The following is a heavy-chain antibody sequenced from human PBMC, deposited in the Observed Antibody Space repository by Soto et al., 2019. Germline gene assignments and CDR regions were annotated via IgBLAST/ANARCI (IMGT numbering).Heavy chain of an antibody. CDR2: IYYSGST. Sequence: SATLSLTCTVSGGSIISSYYWSWIRQPPGKGLEWIGYIYYSGSTNYNPSLKSRVTISIDMSKNQFSLKLSAVTAADTAVYYCARGTTVTPVSYFDYWGRGTLVTVSS. CDR1: GGSIISSYY. D-gene: IGHD4-17*01. J-gene: IGHJ4*02. CDR3: ARGTTVTPVSYFDY. V-gene: IGHV4-59*01.